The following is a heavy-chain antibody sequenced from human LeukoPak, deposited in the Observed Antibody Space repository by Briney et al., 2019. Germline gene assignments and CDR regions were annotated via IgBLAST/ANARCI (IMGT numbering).Heavy chain of an antibody. J-gene: IGHJ6*02. CDR2: ISAYNGNT. Sequence: ASVKVSCKASGYTFTSYGISWVRQAPGQGLEWMGWISAYNGNTNYAQTLQGRVTMTTDTSTSTAYMELRSLRSDDTAVYYCARVGAVAGTYYYYGMDVWGQGTTVTVSS. V-gene: IGHV1-18*01. CDR1: GYTFTSYG. CDR3: ARVGAVAGTYYYYGMDV. D-gene: IGHD6-19*01.